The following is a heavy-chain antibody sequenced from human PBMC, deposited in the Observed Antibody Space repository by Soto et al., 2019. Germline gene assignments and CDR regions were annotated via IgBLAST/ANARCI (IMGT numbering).Heavy chain of an antibody. D-gene: IGHD6-19*01. J-gene: IGHJ5*02. V-gene: IGHV2-5*02. CDR1: LFSLTTSGVG. CDR2: IYWDDDE. CDR3: ENRLVAGDGWFDP. Sequence: XGPTLLNPTYSLSLTCTFSLFSLTTSGVGVGWIRQPPGKALEWLALIYWDDDERYSPSLKSRLTITKGTTENQVVLTMTNMDPVDTATYFCENRLVAGDGWFDPWGQGTLVTVSS.